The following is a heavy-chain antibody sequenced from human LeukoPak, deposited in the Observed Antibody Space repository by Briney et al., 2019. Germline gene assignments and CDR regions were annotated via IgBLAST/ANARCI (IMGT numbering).Heavy chain of an antibody. CDR1: GGSISSYY. J-gene: IGHJ6*03. CDR2: IYYSGST. V-gene: IGHV4-59*01. CDR3: ARTEKDIVVVPAAPTYSYYYYYMDV. Sequence: SETLSLTCTVFGGSISSYYWSWIRQPPGKGLEWIGYIYYSGSTNYNPSLKSRVTISVDTSKNQFSLKLSSVTAADTAVYYCARTEKDIVVVPAAPTYSYYYYYMDVWGKGTTVTISS. D-gene: IGHD2-2*01.